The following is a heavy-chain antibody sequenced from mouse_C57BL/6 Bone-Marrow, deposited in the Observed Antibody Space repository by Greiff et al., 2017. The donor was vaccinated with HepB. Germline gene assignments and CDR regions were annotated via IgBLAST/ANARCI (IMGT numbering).Heavy chain of an antibody. D-gene: IGHD2-4*01. CDR2: IYPRSGNT. Sequence: QVQLQQSGAELARPGASVKLSCKASGYTFTSYGISWVKQRTGQGLEWIGEIYPRSGNTYYNEKFKGKATLTADKSSSTAYLELRSLTSEDSAVYVCARFGAMIRHYFDYGGQGTTLTVSS. V-gene: IGHV1-81*01. CDR3: ARFGAMIRHYFDY. J-gene: IGHJ2*01. CDR1: GYTFTSYG.